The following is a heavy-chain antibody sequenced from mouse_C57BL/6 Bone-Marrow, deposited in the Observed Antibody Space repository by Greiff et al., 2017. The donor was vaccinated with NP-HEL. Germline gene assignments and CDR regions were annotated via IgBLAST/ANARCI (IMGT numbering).Heavy chain of an antibody. CDR2: IWSGGST. J-gene: IGHJ4*01. V-gene: IGHV2-4*01. CDR3: AKNSYDGYYRVWFYAMDY. D-gene: IGHD2-3*01. CDR1: GFSLTSYG. Sequence: QVQLQQSGPGLVQPSQSLSITCTVSGFSLTSYGVHWVRQPPGKGLEWLGVIWSGGSTDYNAAFISRLSISKDNSKSQVFFKMNSLQADDTAIYYWAKNSYDGYYRVWFYAMDYWGRGTAVTVSA.